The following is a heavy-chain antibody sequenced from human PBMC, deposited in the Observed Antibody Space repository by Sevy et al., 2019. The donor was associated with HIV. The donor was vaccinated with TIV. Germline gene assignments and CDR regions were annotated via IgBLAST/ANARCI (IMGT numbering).Heavy chain of an antibody. V-gene: IGHV3-30-3*02. CDR2: ISSDGAIK. CDR1: GFTFRNHA. D-gene: IGHD1-26*01. J-gene: IGHJ3*02. CDR3: AKSYSGSYYIPYDAFDM. Sequence: GGSLRLSCVTSGFTFRNHAMHWVRQAPGKGLERVAVISSDGAIKYYADSVKGRFTFSRDNSKSTLYLQMNSLRPEDTAMYYCAKSYSGSYYIPYDAFDMWGQGTMVTVSS.